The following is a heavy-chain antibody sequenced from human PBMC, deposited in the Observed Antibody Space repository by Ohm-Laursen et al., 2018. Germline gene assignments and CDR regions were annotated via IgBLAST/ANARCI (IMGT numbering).Heavy chain of an antibody. Sequence: SLRLPCAASGFTFSSYEMNWVRQAPGKGLEWVSYISSSGSTIHYADSVKGRFTISRDNAKNSLYLQMNSLRAEDTAVYYCARIHQGEYYYDSSGYDYWGQGTLVTVSS. CDR3: ARIHQGEYYYDSSGYDY. CDR1: GFTFSSYE. J-gene: IGHJ4*02. D-gene: IGHD3-22*01. V-gene: IGHV3-48*03. CDR2: ISSSGSTI.